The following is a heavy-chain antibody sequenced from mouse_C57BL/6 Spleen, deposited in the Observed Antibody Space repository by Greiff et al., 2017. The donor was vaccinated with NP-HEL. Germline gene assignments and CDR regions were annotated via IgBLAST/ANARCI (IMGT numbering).Heavy chain of an antibody. Sequence: EVQLVESGEGLVKPGGSLKLSCAASGFTFSSYAMSWVRQTPEKRLEWVAYISSGGDYIYYADTVKGRFTISRDNARNTLYLQMSSLKSEDTAMYYCTRDDYDEGYYAMDYWGQGTSVTVSS. V-gene: IGHV5-9-1*02. CDR3: TRDDYDEGYYAMDY. D-gene: IGHD2-4*01. J-gene: IGHJ4*01. CDR2: ISSGGDYI. CDR1: GFTFSSYA.